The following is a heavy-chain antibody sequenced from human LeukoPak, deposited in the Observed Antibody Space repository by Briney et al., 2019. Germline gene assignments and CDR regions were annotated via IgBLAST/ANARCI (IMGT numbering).Heavy chain of an antibody. D-gene: IGHD3-3*01. V-gene: IGHV3-30-3*01. Sequence: GGSLRLSCAASGFTFSSYAMHWVRQAPGKGLGGVAVISYDGSNKYYADSVNGRFTISRDNSKNTLDLQMNSLRAEDTAVYYCAREGFWSGSKYYYYGMDVWGQGTTVTVSS. CDR3: AREGFWSGSKYYYYGMDV. CDR2: ISYDGSNK. CDR1: GFTFSSYA. J-gene: IGHJ6*02.